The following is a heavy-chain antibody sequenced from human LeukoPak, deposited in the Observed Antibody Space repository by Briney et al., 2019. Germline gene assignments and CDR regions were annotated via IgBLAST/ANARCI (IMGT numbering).Heavy chain of an antibody. Sequence: GGSLRLSCAASGFTFSSYSMNWVRQAPGKGLEWVSSISSSSSSYIYYADSVKGRFTISRDNAKNSLYLQMNSLRAEDTAVYYCARVTTMVRGVIIGFDYWGQGTLVTASS. CDR3: ARVTTMVRGVIIGFDY. CDR2: ISSSSSSYI. CDR1: GFTFSSYS. D-gene: IGHD3-10*01. J-gene: IGHJ4*02. V-gene: IGHV3-21*01.